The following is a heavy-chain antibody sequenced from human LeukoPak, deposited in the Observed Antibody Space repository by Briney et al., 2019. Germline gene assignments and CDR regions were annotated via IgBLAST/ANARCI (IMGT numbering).Heavy chain of an antibody. J-gene: IGHJ4*02. Sequence: SETLSLTCTVSGGSISSYYWSWIRQPPGKGLEWIGYIYYRGNTNYNPSLKSRVTISVDTSKNQFSLKLSSVTAADTAVYYCVRGGYCSGDSCYPVKWGQGTLVTVSS. CDR1: GGSISSYY. D-gene: IGHD2-15*01. CDR3: VRGGYCSGDSCYPVK. CDR2: IYYRGNT. V-gene: IGHV4-59*01.